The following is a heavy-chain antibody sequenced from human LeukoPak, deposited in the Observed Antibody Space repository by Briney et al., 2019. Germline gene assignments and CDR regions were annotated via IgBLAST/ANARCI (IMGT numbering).Heavy chain of an antibody. CDR2: IYYSGST. Sequence: SETLSLTCTVSGGSISSGDYYWSWIRQPPGKGLEWIGYIYYSGSTYYNPSLKSRVTISVDTSKNQFSLKLSSVTAADTAVYYCARVTTVVSPFDYWGQGTLVTASS. D-gene: IGHD4-23*01. CDR1: GGSISSGDYY. J-gene: IGHJ4*02. V-gene: IGHV4-30-4*08. CDR3: ARVTTVVSPFDY.